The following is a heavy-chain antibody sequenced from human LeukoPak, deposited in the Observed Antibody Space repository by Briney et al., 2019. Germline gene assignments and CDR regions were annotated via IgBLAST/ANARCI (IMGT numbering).Heavy chain of an antibody. CDR2: IKSDESEI. CDR3: ARGHVPGSDRHWDY. CDR1: GFTFNSHW. V-gene: IGHV3-74*01. J-gene: IGHJ4*02. Sequence: QPGGSLRLSCAASGFTFNSHWMHWVRQVPGKGLVWVSRIKSDESEINYADFVKGRFTISGDNAKNTLYLQMNSLRAEDTAVYFCARGHVPGSDRHWDYWGQGTLVTVSA. D-gene: IGHD3-10*01.